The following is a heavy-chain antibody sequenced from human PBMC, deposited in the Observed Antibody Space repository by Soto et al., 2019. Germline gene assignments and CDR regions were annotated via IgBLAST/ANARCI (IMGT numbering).Heavy chain of an antibody. V-gene: IGHV4-39*02. CDR1: GDSISSVAHY. Sequence: SETLSLTCSVSGDSISSVAHYWAWVRQPPGKGLEWIGSLYYTGSTYYNPSLKSRAAISIDTSKNQFSLNLMSTTAADTAVYYCARDHSYEDSYWWLDPWGQGTLVTVSS. D-gene: IGHD2-15*01. CDR2: LYYTGST. CDR3: ARDHSYEDSYWWLDP. J-gene: IGHJ5*02.